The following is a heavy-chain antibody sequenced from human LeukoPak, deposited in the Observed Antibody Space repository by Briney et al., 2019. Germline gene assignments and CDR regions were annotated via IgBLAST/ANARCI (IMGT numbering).Heavy chain of an antibody. Sequence: SETLSLTCSVSGASIRRYSWSWLRQPAGKGLEWIGRIHTSASTEYNPSLKSRVTMSVDTSKNQFSLKLNSVTAADTAVYFCARDDNSEYSDDAFDIWGQGTLVTVSS. D-gene: IGHD1-26*01. J-gene: IGHJ3*02. CDR3: ARDDNSEYSDDAFDI. CDR1: GASIRRYS. V-gene: IGHV4-4*07. CDR2: IHTSAST.